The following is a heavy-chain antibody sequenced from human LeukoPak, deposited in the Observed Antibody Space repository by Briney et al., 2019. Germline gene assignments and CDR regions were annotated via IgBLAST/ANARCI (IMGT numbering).Heavy chain of an antibody. D-gene: IGHD6-19*01. CDR3: ASSGSGIAVAATKSDYFDY. Sequence: ASVKVSCKASGYTFTGYYMHWVRQAPGQGLEWMGWINPNSGGTNYAQKFQGRVTMTRDTSISTAYMELNRLRSDDTAVYYCASSGSGIAVAATKSDYFDYWGQGTLVTVSS. CDR2: INPNSGGT. V-gene: IGHV1-2*02. J-gene: IGHJ4*02. CDR1: GYTFTGYY.